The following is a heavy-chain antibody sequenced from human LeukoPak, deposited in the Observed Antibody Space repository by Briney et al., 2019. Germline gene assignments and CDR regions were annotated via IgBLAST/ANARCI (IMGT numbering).Heavy chain of an antibody. J-gene: IGHJ4*02. CDR3: ARHTEGKYSGSYYRYFDY. V-gene: IGHV4-39*01. CDR1: GGSMSSRNYK. D-gene: IGHD1-26*01. Sequence: PSETLSLTCTVSGGSMSSRNYKWGWIRQPPGKGLEWIGNIEYNGKTYYNPSLKSRVTISMDTSKNQFSLRLSSVTAADTAVYYCARHTEGKYSGSYYRYFDYWGQGTLVTVSS. CDR2: IEYNGKT.